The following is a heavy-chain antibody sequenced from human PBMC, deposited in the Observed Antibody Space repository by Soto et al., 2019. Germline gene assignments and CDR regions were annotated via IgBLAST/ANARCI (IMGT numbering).Heavy chain of an antibody. CDR2: ISAGNGNT. D-gene: IGHD3-3*01. CDR3: ARDKSFWSGYSPYFDY. CDR1: GYTVISYA. J-gene: IGHJ4*02. Sequence: QVQLVQSGAPVKKPGASVKGSCKASGYTVISYAMHWVRQAPGQRLGWMGWISAGNGNTKYSQKFQGRVTITRDTSASTAYMELSSLRSEDTAVYYCARDKSFWSGYSPYFDYWGQGTLVTVSS. V-gene: IGHV1-3*01.